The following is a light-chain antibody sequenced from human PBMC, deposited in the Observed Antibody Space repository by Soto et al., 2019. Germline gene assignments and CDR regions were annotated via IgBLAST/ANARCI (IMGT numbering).Light chain of an antibody. Sequence: QSALTQPASVSGSPGQSITISCTGTTSDIGNYNYVSWYQHHPGKAPKLMMYEVSYRPSGISNRFSGSKSANTASLTISGLQAEDEADYYCTSYTSSNTPVLFGGGTKLTVL. CDR3: TSYTSSNTPVL. CDR2: EVS. V-gene: IGLV2-14*01. J-gene: IGLJ2*01. CDR1: TSDIGNYNY.